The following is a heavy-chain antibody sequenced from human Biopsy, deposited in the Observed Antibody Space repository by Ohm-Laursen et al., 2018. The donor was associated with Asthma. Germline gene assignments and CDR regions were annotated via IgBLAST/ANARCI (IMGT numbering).Heavy chain of an antibody. D-gene: IGHD3-16*01. Sequence: SETLSLTCTVSGGSISSSSYYWGWIRQPPGKGLEWIGSIYYSGSTYYNPSLKSRVTISVDTSKNQFSLKLSSVTAADTAVYYYAMSPTRGPEVWEAFAFDIWGQGTMVTVSS. CDR2: IYYSGST. V-gene: IGHV4-39*01. CDR1: GGSISSSSYY. J-gene: IGHJ3*02. CDR3: AMSPTRGPEVWEAFAFDI.